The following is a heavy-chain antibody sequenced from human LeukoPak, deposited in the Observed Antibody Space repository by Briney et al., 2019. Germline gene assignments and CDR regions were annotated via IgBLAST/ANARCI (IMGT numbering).Heavy chain of an antibody. CDR1: GYTFTNYW. D-gene: IGHD3-10*01. J-gene: IGHJ4*02. V-gene: IGHV5-10-1*04. Sequence: GESLKISCQGSGYTFTNYWISWVRQMPGKGLEWMGKIYPSDSHTNYSPSFQGQVTISADKSISTAYLQWSSLKASDTAMYYCARAAYYGSGSYPDYWGQGTLVTVSS. CDR3: ARAAYYGSGSYPDY. CDR2: IYPSDSHT.